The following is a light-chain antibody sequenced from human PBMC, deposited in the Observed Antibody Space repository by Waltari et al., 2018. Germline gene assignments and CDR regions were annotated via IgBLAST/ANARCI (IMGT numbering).Light chain of an antibody. J-gene: IGKJ1*01. V-gene: IGKV3-20*01. CDR1: QSVSRA. CDR2: GAS. CDR3: QHYVRLPAT. Sequence: IVSTQSPGSLSSSPGERVTLSCRASQSVSRALAWYQQKPGQAPRLLIFGASNRATGIPDRFSGSGSETDFSLTISRLEPEDFAVYYCQHYVRLPATFGRGTKVEIK.